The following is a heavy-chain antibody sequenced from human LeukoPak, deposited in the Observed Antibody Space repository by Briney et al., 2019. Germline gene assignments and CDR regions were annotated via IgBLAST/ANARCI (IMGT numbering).Heavy chain of an antibody. J-gene: IGHJ4*02. D-gene: IGHD2-15*01. CDR3: ARARYCSGGSCYFLDY. V-gene: IGHV4-59*01. Sequence: PSETLSLTCTVSGGSISSYYWSWIRQPPGKGLEWIGYIYYSGSTNYNPSLKSRVTISVDTPKDQFSLKLSSVTAADTAVYYCARARYCSGGSCYFLDYWGQGTLVTVSS. CDR2: IYYSGST. CDR1: GGSISSYY.